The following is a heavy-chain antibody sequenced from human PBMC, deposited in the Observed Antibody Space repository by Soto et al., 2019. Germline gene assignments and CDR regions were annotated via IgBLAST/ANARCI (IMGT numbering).Heavy chain of an antibody. Sequence: SAPTLVNPTQTLELTCTFSGFALSTSGMCVSWIPQPPGMALEWLALIDCDDDNYYSTSLKSSLTISNDTSTNQVVLTMTNMDPVDTATYYCARMFYDFWRGYRPPSSDYGMDVWGPGATVTVSS. CDR1: GFALSTSGMC. CDR3: ARMFYDFWRGYRPPSSDYGMDV. CDR2: IDCDDDN. D-gene: IGHD3-3*01. V-gene: IGHV2-70*01. J-gene: IGHJ6*02.